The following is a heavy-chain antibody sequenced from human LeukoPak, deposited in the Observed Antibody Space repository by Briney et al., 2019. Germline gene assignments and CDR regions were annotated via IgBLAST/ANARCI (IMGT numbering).Heavy chain of an antibody. CDR2: ISAYNGNT. CDR3: ARDLVAGTSNWFDP. Sequence: GASVNVSCKASGYTFTSYVISWVRQAPGQGLEWMGCISAYNGNTNYAQKLQGRVTMTTDTSTSTAYMELRSLRSDDTAVYYCARDLVAGTSNWFDPWGQGTLVTVSS. D-gene: IGHD6-19*01. J-gene: IGHJ5*02. V-gene: IGHV1-18*04. CDR1: GYTFTSYV.